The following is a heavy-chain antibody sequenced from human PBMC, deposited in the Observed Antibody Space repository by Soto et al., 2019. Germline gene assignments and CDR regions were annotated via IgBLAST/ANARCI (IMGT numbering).Heavy chain of an antibody. D-gene: IGHD3-3*01. J-gene: IGHJ6*02. V-gene: IGHV1-69*05. Sequence: AASVKVSCKASGDTFSSYAMSWVRQAPGQGLEWMGGIIPIFGAANYAQKFQGRVTITTDASTSTAYMELSSLRSDDTAVYYCARSITIFGVVRVFPYYYGMDVGGQGTPATVS. CDR2: IIPIFGAA. CDR3: ARSITIFGVVRVFPYYYGMDV. CDR1: GDTFSSYA.